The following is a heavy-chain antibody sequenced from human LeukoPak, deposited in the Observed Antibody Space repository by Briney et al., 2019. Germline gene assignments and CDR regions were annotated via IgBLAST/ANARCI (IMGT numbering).Heavy chain of an antibody. CDR2: ISGSGGST. J-gene: IGHJ4*02. CDR1: GFTFSSYA. CDR3: AKGSGSYYKRDYFDY. D-gene: IGHD3-10*01. V-gene: IGHV3-23*01. Sequence: GGSLRLSCAASGFTFSSYAMSWVRQAPGKGLEWVSGISGSGGSTDYADSVKGRFTNSRDNSKNTLYLQMNSLGAEDTAVYYCAKGSGSYYKRDYFDYWGQGTLVTVSS.